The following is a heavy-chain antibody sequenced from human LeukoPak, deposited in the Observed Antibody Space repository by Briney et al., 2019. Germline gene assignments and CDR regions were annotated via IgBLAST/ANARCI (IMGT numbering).Heavy chain of an antibody. CDR3: AREESSGDYRTADY. J-gene: IGHJ4*02. CDR1: GFTISNNG. V-gene: IGHV3-30*03. D-gene: IGHD6-19*01. CDR2: VTYGEGDK. Sequence: GGSLRLSCAVSGFTISNNGMHWVRQAPGKGLERVGVVTYGEGDKYYADSVKGRFTISRDNSKNTLYLQMNSLRVEDTALYYCAREESSGDYRTADYWGQGTLVTVSS.